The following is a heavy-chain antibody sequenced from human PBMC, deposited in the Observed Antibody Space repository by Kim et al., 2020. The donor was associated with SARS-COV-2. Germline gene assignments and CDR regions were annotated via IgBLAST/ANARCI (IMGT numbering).Heavy chain of an antibody. V-gene: IGHV1-2*06. Sequence: ASVKVSCKASGYTFTGNYMHWVRQAPGQGLEWMGRIKPNSGVTNYAQNFQDRVTMTRDTSISTAYMELSSLTSDDTAMYYCAREFSGAFDIWGQGTMATV. J-gene: IGHJ3*02. CDR3: AREFSGAFDI. D-gene: IGHD3-10*01. CDR1: GYTFTGNY. CDR2: IKPNSGVT.